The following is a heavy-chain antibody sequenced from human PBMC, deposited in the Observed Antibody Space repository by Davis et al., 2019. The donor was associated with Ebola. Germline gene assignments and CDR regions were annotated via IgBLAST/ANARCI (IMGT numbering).Heavy chain of an antibody. CDR1: AGSITSSKW. CDR3: GRHQEEDGSNPKPVDC. Sequence: PSETLSLTCAVSAGSITSSKWWSWVRQPPGKGLEWIGAIHYSGITYYNPSLKSRVTISVDSSEGQFSLRVSSVTAADTAVYYCGRHQEEDGSNPKPVDCWGQGTLVVVSS. V-gene: IGHV4-4*02. J-gene: IGHJ4*02. CDR2: IHYSGIT.